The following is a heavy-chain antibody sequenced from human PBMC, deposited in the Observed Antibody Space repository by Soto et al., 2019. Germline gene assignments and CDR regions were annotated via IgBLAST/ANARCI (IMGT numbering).Heavy chain of an antibody. Sequence: SLRLSCAAPGFSFCTYAMSWVRQGPGKGLEWVSGISAGGGNTFYADSVRGRFTTSRDNSKNTLYLEIYSLRAEDTALYYCAKHSEYQLLSWFDPWGQGTPVTVSS. V-gene: IGHV3-23*01. CDR2: ISAGGGNT. CDR1: GFSFCTYA. J-gene: IGHJ5*02. CDR3: AKHSEYQLLSWFDP. D-gene: IGHD2-2*01.